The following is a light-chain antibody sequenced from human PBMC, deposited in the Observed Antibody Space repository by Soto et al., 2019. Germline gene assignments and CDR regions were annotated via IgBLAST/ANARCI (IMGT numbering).Light chain of an antibody. J-gene: IGLJ1*01. CDR2: DVS. CDR3: SSYTSSNTYV. CDR1: SSDVGGYHY. Sequence: QSALTQPASVSGSPGQSITISCTGTSSDVGGYHYVSWYQQYPGKAPKVMIYDVSNRPPGVSNRFSASKSGTTASLTISGLQPEDEADYYCSSYTSSNTYVFGTGTKVTVL. V-gene: IGLV2-14*01.